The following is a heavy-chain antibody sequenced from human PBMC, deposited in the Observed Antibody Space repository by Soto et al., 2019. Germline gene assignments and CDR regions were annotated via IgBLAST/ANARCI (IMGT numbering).Heavy chain of an antibody. J-gene: IGHJ6*02. Sequence: QVQLVESGGGVVQPGRSLRLSCAASGFTFSSNGMHWVRQAPGKGLEWVASIWSDGSNKYSADSVKGRFTISRDNSKNTLYLQMESLRAEDKAVYYCARDGSNKPGFYYGMDAWGQGTTVSVSS. CDR2: IWSDGSNK. CDR1: GFTFSSNG. D-gene: IGHD4-4*01. V-gene: IGHV3-33*01. CDR3: ARDGSNKPGFYYGMDA.